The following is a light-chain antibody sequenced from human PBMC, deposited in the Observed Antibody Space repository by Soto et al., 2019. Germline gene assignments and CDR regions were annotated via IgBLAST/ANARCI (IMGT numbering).Light chain of an antibody. V-gene: IGLV2-14*01. J-gene: IGLJ2*01. CDR1: SSDVGGYNY. Sequence: QAVVTQPASVSGSPGQSITISCTGTSSDVGGYNYVSWNQQHPGKAPKLMIYDVSNRPSGVSNRFSGSKSGNTASLTISGLQAEDEADYYCSSYTSSSTVFGGGTKPTVL. CDR2: DVS. CDR3: SSYTSSSTV.